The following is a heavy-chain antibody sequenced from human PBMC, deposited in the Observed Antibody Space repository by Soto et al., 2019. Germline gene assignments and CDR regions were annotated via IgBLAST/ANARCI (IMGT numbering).Heavy chain of an antibody. V-gene: IGHV3-30*18. CDR2: ISYDGSNK. CDR3: AKPISSGWYEDAFDI. CDR1: GFTFSSYG. D-gene: IGHD6-19*01. Sequence: GESLKISCAASGFTFSSYGMHWVRQAPGKGLEWVAVISYDGSNKYYADSVKGRFTISRDNSKNTLYLQMNSLRAEDTAVYYCAKPISSGWYEDAFDIWGQGTMVTVSS. J-gene: IGHJ3*02.